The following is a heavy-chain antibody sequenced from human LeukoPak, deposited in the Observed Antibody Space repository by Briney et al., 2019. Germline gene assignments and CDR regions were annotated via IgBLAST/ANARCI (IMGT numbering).Heavy chain of an antibody. V-gene: IGHV3-21*01. CDR2: ISSSSSYI. CDR1: GLTFNDAW. D-gene: IGHD5-24*01. J-gene: IGHJ5*02. CDR3: ARDSNTDGYNDH. Sequence: SGGSLRLSCAASGLTFNDAWMSWVRQAPGKGLEWVSSISSSSSYIYYADSVKGRFTISRDNAKNSLYLQMNSLRAEDTAVYYCARDSNTDGYNDHWGQGTLVTVSS.